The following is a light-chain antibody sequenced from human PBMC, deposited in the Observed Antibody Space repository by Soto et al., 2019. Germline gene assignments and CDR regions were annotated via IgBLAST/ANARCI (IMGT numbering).Light chain of an antibody. J-gene: IGLJ1*01. CDR1: SSNIGAGYD. CDR2: GNS. Sequence: QSVLTQPPSVSGAPGQRVTISWTGSSSNIGAGYDVHWYQQLPGTAPKLLIYGNSNRPSGVPDRFSGSKSGTSASLAITGLQAEDEADYYCQSYDSSLSVYVFGTGTKVTVL. V-gene: IGLV1-40*01. CDR3: QSYDSSLSVYV.